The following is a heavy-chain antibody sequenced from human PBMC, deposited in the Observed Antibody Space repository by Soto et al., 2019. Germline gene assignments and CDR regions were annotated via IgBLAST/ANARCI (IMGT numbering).Heavy chain of an antibody. CDR1: GYTFTSYA. J-gene: IGHJ6*02. CDR2: ISAGNGNT. V-gene: IGHV1-3*01. CDR3: ARAGLRFLEWLLSPDGMDV. D-gene: IGHD3-3*01. Sequence: GASVKVSCKASGYTFTSYAMHWVRQAPGQRLEWMGWISAGNGNTKYSQKFQGRVTITRDTSASTAYMELSSLRSEDTAVYYCARAGLRFLEWLLSPDGMDVWGQGTTVTVSS.